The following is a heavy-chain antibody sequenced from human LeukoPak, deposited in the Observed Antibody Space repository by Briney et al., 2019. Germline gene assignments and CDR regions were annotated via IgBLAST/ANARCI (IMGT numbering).Heavy chain of an antibody. Sequence: GGSLRLSCAASGFTFSNYGMHWVRQAPGKGLEWVANINKDGSEIYYVDSVRGRFTISRDNAKSSLSLPSVYLQMNSLRVEDTAVYYCVRGFDGYYGFDIWGQGTMVTVSS. V-gene: IGHV3-7*05. J-gene: IGHJ3*02. CDR1: GFTFSNYG. CDR3: VRGFDGYYGFDI. D-gene: IGHD5-24*01. CDR2: INKDGSEI.